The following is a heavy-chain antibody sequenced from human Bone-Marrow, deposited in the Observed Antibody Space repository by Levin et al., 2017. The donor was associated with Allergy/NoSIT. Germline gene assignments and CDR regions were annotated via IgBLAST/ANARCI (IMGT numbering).Heavy chain of an antibody. CDR3: ARDLDTSELFDS. J-gene: IGHJ4*02. CDR1: GFRFRDHG. Sequence: GGSLSLSCVASGFRFRDHGMHWVRQAPGKGLEWVGIIWYDGTNKYYADSVKGRFTISRDNSKNTLYLQLNSLRAEDTAMYYCARDLDTSELFDSWGQGTLVTVAS. V-gene: IGHV3-33*01. D-gene: IGHD3-22*01. CDR2: IWYDGTNK.